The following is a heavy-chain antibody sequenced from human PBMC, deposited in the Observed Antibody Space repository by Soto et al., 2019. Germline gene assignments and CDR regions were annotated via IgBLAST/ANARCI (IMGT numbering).Heavy chain of an antibody. CDR1: GGSTSSGGYY. CDR2: IYYSGRT. Sequence: TLSLTCTVSGGSTSSGGYYWSWIRQHPGKGLEWIGYIYYSGRTYYNPSLHSRVPIAVDTTENQFSLKLTSVTAADTSVYYCARVVPGAEAWFGPWGQGTLVTVSS. D-gene: IGHD2-2*01. V-gene: IGHV4-31*03. J-gene: IGHJ5*02. CDR3: ARVVPGAEAWFGP.